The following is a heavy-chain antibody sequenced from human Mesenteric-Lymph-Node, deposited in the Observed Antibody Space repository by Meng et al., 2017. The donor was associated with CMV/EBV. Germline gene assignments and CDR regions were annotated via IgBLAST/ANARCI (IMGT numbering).Heavy chain of an antibody. D-gene: IGHD1-26*01. J-gene: IGHJ4*02. Sequence: GESLKISCAASGFTFSGYSMNWVRQAPGKGLEWISYISSSSSSIYYADSMRGRFTISRDSSKNTLYLQMNSLRADDTAVYFCAGDPYTTTFANWGQGTLVTVSS. V-gene: IGHV3-48*01. CDR1: GFTFSGYS. CDR2: ISSSSSSI. CDR3: AGDPYTTTFAN.